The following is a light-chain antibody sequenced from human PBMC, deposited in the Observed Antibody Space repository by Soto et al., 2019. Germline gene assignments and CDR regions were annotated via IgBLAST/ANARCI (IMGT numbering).Light chain of an antibody. J-gene: IGKJ2*01. CDR2: WAS. Sequence: DIVMTQSPDSLAVSLGERATINCKSSQSVLYSSNNKNYLAWYQQKPGQPPKLLFYWASTRESGVPDRFSGSGSGTDFTLPISSLQAEDVAVYYCQQYYTSPPVTFGQGTKLEIK. V-gene: IGKV4-1*01. CDR3: QQYYTSPPVT. CDR1: QSVLYSSNNKNY.